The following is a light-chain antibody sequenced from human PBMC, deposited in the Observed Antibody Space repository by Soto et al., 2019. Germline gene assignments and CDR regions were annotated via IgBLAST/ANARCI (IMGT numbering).Light chain of an antibody. CDR1: QSISVW. CDR2: KAS. V-gene: IGKV1-5*03. Sequence: DIQMTQSPSTLSASVGDRVTITCRASQSISVWLAWYQQKPGRAPKLLIYKASNLESGVPSRFSGSGYGTEFTLTISSLQPDDFATYYCQQYDSYRTFGQGTKVEIK. CDR3: QQYDSYRT. J-gene: IGKJ1*01.